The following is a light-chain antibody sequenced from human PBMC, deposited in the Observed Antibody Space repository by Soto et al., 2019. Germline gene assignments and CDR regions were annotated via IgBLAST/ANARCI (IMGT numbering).Light chain of an antibody. CDR3: HQYYSTPPYT. CDR2: WAS. J-gene: IGKJ2*01. CDR1: QSVLYSSNNKNY. V-gene: IGKV4-1*01. Sequence: DIVMTQSPDSLAVSLGERATINCKSSQSVLYSSNNKNYLAWYQQKPGQPPKLLIYWASTRESGVPDRFSGSGSGTDFTLTISSLQSEDVAVNYCHQYYSTPPYTFGQGTKLEIK.